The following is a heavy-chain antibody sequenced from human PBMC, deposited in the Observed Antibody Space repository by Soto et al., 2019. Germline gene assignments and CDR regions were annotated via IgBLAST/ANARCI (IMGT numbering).Heavy chain of an antibody. V-gene: IGHV4-59*01. CDR3: ARYGSGSSVWFDP. CDR1: GGSISSYY. Sequence: SETLSLTCTVSGGSISSYYWSWIRQPPGKGLEWIGYIYYSGSTNYNPSLKSRVTISVDTSKNQFSLKLSSVTAADTAVYYCARYGSGSSVWFDPWGQGTLVTVPQ. J-gene: IGHJ5*02. D-gene: IGHD3-10*01. CDR2: IYYSGST.